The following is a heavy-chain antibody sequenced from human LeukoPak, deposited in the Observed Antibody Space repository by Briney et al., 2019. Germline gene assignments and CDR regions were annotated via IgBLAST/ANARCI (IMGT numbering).Heavy chain of an antibody. J-gene: IGHJ3*02. V-gene: IGHV1-2*02. Sequence: GASVKVSCKASGYTFTGYYMHWVRQAPGQGLEWMGWINPNSGGTNYAQKFQGRVTMTRDTSISTAYMELSRLRSDDTALYYCARGYYYDFWSGYYYGRTDDAFDIWGQGTMVTVSS. CDR2: INPNSGGT. D-gene: IGHD3-3*01. CDR1: GYTFTGYY. CDR3: ARGYYYDFWSGYYYGRTDDAFDI.